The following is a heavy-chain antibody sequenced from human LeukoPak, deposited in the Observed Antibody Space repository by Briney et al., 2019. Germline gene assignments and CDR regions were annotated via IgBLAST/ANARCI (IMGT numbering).Heavy chain of an antibody. V-gene: IGHV4-34*01. J-gene: IGHJ6*03. CDR1: GGSFSGYY. CDR2: INHSGST. CDR3: ARGRGVITTRYYYMDV. D-gene: IGHD3-10*01. Sequence: SETLSLTCAVYGGSFSGYYWSWIRQPPGKGLEWIGEINHSGSTTYNPSLKSRVTISVDTSKNQFSPKLSSVTAADTAVYYCARGRGVITTRYYYMDVWGKGTTVTVSS.